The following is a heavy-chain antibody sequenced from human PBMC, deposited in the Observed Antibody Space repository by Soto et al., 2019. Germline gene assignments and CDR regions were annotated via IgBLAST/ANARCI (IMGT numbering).Heavy chain of an antibody. V-gene: IGHV3-23*01. J-gene: IGHJ4*02. CDR3: AKHDLSVWWLQYYFDY. CDR2: ISGSGGST. D-gene: IGHD5-12*01. CDR1: GFTFSSYA. Sequence: GGSLRLSCAASGFTFSSYAMSWVRQAPGKGLEWVSAISGSGGSTYYADSVKGRFTISRDNSKNALYLQMNSLRAEDTAVYYCAKHDLSVWWLQYYFDYWGQGTLVTVSS.